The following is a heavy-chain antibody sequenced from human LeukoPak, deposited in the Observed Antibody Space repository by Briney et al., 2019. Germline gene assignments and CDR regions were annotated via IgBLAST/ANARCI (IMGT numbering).Heavy chain of an antibody. V-gene: IGHV4-31*03. Sequence: SETLSLTCTVSGGSISSGGYYWGWIRQHPGKGLEWIGYIYYSGSTYYNPSLKSRVTISVDTSKNQFSLKLSSVTAADTAVYYCARDYYYGMDVWGQGTTVTVSS. CDR1: GGSISSGGYY. CDR2: IYYSGST. J-gene: IGHJ6*02. CDR3: ARDYYYGMDV.